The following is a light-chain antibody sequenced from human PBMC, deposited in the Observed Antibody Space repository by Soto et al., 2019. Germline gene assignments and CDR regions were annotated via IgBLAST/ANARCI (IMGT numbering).Light chain of an antibody. CDR3: ISYTSSSTWV. CDR1: SSDVGGYNY. J-gene: IGLJ3*02. Sequence: QSSLTQPASVSGSPGQSITISCTGTSSDVGGYNYVSWYQQHPGKAPKLMIYEVSNRPSGVSDRFSGSRSGNTASLTISGLQAEDESDYYCISYTSSSTWVFGGGTQLTFL. V-gene: IGLV2-14*01. CDR2: EVS.